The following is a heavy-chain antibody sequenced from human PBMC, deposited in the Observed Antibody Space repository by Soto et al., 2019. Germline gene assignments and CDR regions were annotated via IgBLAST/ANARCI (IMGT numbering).Heavy chain of an antibody. CDR2: IYHSGST. J-gene: IGHJ5*02. CDR3: AGYSSSSKTSDYNWFDP. V-gene: IGHV4-30-2*01. D-gene: IGHD6-6*01. CDR1: GGSIISCGYS. Sequence: SETLSLTCAVSGGSIISCGYSWSLIRQPPGKGLEWIGYIYHSGSTYYNPSLKSRVTISVDRSKNQFSLKLSSVTAADTAVYYCAGYSSSSKTSDYNWFDPWGQGTLVTVSS.